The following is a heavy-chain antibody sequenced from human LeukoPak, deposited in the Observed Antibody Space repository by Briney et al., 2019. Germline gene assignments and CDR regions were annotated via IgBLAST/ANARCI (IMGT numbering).Heavy chain of an antibody. J-gene: IGHJ4*02. CDR1: GFTFSSYS. Sequence: GGSLRLSCAASGFTFSSYSMNWVRQAPGKGLEWVSSISSSSSYIYYADSVKGRFTISRDNAKNSLYLQMNSLRAEDTAVYYCARLPALVGALYFDYWGQGTLVTVSS. CDR2: ISSSSSYI. CDR3: ARLPALVGALYFDY. V-gene: IGHV3-21*01. D-gene: IGHD1-26*01.